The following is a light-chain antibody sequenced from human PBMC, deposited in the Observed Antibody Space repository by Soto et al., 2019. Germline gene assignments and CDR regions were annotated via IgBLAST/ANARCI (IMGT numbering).Light chain of an antibody. CDR3: QQYDNLPLT. V-gene: IGKV1-33*01. J-gene: IGKJ4*01. Sequence: DIQMTQSPSSLSASLGDRFTITCRASQSISYYLNWYQQKPGKAPKLLIYDASNLETGVPSRFSGSGSGTDFTFTISSLQPEDIATYYCQQYDNLPLTFGGGTKVDIK. CDR1: QSISYY. CDR2: DAS.